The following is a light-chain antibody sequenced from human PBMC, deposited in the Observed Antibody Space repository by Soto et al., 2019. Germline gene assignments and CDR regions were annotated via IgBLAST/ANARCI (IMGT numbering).Light chain of an antibody. CDR1: QRITNNF. CDR3: QQYGRSPFT. V-gene: IGKV3-20*01. CDR2: GAS. Sequence: EIVLTQSPGTLSLSPGERATLSCRASQRITNNFLAWFQQKPGLAPRLLIHGASTRASGVPDRFSGGGSGTDFVLTICRLEPEDFAVYYCQQYGRSPFTFGQGTKLQIK. J-gene: IGKJ2*01.